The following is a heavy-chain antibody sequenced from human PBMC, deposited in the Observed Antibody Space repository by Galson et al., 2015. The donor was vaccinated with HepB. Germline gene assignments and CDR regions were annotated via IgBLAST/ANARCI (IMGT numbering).Heavy chain of an antibody. CDR3: ARDTNPETHSSSSLGGYYYYYGMDV. Sequence: TLSLTCTVSGGSISSGGYYWSWIRQHPGKGLEWIGYIYYSGSTYYNPSLKSRVTISVDTSKNQFSLKLSAVTAADTAVYYCARDTNPETHSSSSLGGYYYYYGMDVWGQGTTVTVSS. CDR2: IYYSGST. D-gene: IGHD6-6*01. CDR1: GGSISSGGYY. J-gene: IGHJ6*02. V-gene: IGHV4-31*03.